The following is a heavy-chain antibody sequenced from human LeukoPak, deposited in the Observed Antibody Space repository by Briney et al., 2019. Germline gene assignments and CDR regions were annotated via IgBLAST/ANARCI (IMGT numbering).Heavy chain of an antibody. V-gene: IGHV3-7*01. CDR2: IKHDGSEK. CDR1: GFSFSDYR. Sequence: GGSLRLSCAASGFSFSDYRMYWVRQAPGKGLEWVANIKHDGSEKKYVDSVKGRFTISRDNAKNSMYLQMNSLRVEDTAVYYCVKSSWGPEYWGQGTLVHVSS. D-gene: IGHD7-27*01. J-gene: IGHJ4*02. CDR3: VKSSWGPEY.